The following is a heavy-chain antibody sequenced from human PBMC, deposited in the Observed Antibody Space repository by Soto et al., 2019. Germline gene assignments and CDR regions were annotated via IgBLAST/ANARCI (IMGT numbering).Heavy chain of an antibody. CDR1: GGTFSSYA. D-gene: IGHD3-10*01. V-gene: IGHV1-69*01. J-gene: IGHJ6*02. Sequence: QVQLVHSGAEVKKPGSSVKVSCKASGGTFSSYAISWERQAPGQGLEWMGGIIPIFGTANYAQKFQGRVTITAEESGRTDYMDLSSLRTEDTAVYYGARDGRPHAVVIPWFARYYYGMHVWGPGTTVPVSS. CDR3: ARDGRPHAVVIPWFARYYYGMHV. CDR2: IIPIFGTA.